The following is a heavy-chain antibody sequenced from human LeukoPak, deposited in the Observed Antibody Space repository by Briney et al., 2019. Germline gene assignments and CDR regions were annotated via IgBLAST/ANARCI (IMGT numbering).Heavy chain of an antibody. CDR3: ARRIMGNTGHAFDF. CDR2: ISYDGSNK. CDR1: GFTFSSYA. V-gene: IGHV3-30*04. J-gene: IGHJ3*01. D-gene: IGHD2-8*01. Sequence: GGSLRLSCAASGFTFSSYAMHWVRQAPGKGLEWVAVISYDGSNKYYADSVKGRFTISRDNAQTSLYLQMNSLRAEDTAVYYCARRIMGNTGHAFDFWGQGTMVTVSS.